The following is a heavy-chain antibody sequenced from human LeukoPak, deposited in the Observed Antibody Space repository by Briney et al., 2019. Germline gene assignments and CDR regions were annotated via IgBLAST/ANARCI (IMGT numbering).Heavy chain of an antibody. V-gene: IGHV3-74*01. CDR2: INSDGSTT. CDR1: GFTFSSYW. Sequence: GGSLRLSCAASGFTFSSYWMYWIRQAPGKGLVWVSRINSDGSTTNYADSVKGRFTISRDNAKNTLYLQMDSLRAEDTAVYYCASVDTAMEQYYFDYWGQGTLVTVSS. CDR3: ASVDTAMEQYYFDY. J-gene: IGHJ4*02. D-gene: IGHD5-18*01.